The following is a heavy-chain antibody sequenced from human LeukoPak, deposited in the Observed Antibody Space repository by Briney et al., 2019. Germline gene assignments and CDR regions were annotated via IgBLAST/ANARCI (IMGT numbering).Heavy chain of an antibody. J-gene: IGHJ6*03. D-gene: IGHD3-22*01. V-gene: IGHV1-18*01. CDR2: ISAYNGNT. CDR1: GYTFTSYG. CDR3: ARVPFSRITMIVAGYYMDV. Sequence: ASVKVSCKASGYTFTSYGISWVRQAPGQGLEWMGWISAYNGNTNYAQKLQGRVTMTTDTSTSTAYMELRSLRSDDTAVYYCARVPFSRITMIVAGYYMDVWGKGTTVTVSS.